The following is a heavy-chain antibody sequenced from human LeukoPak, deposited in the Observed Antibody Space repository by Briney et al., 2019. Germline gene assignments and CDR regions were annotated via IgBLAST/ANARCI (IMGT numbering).Heavy chain of an antibody. CDR3: EKTPLAADTSYFDC. D-gene: IGHD6-25*01. Sequence: SETLSLTCAVSGYSISSGYYWGWIRQPPGKGLEWIGSIYHSGSTYYNPSLKSRVTISVDTSKNQFSLKVSSVTAADTSVDLCEKTPLAADTSYFDCWVQGTLVSVSS. CDR1: GYSISSGYY. CDR2: IYHSGST. V-gene: IGHV4-38-2*01. J-gene: IGHJ4*02.